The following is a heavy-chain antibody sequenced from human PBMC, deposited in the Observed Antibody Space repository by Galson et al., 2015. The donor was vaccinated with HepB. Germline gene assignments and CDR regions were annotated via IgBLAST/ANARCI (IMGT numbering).Heavy chain of an antibody. CDR1: GGTFSSYA. D-gene: IGHD6-13*01. CDR2: IIPILGIA. V-gene: IGHV1-69*10. J-gene: IGHJ6*03. CDR3: ARTVPHSSSWYENYYYYYMDV. Sequence: SVKVSCKASGGTFSSYAISWVRQTPGQGLEWIGGIIPILGIANYAQKFQGRVTITADKSTSTAYMELSSLRSEDTAVYYCARTVPHSSSWYENYYYYYMDVWGKGTTVTVSS.